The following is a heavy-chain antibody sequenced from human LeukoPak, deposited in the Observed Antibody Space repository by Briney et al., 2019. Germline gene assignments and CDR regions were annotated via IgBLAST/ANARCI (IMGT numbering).Heavy chain of an antibody. V-gene: IGHV4-30-4*01. CDR2: IYYSGST. CDR3: ARSPDYDFWSGYPLIGFDP. D-gene: IGHD3-3*01. Sequence: SETLSLTCTVSGGSISSGDYYWSWIRQPPGKGLEWIGYIYYSGSTHYNPSLKSRVTISVDTSKNQFSLKLSSVTAADTAVYYCARSPDYDFWSGYPLIGFDPWGQGTLVTVSS. CDR1: GGSISSGDYY. J-gene: IGHJ5*02.